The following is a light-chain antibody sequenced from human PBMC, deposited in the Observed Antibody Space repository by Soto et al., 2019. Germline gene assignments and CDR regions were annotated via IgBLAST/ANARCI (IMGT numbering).Light chain of an antibody. V-gene: IGLV2-11*01. CDR2: DVY. Sequence: QSVLTQPRSMSGSPGPSVTISCTGSSSDVGAYNRVSWYQKHPDEAPKLMIYDVYKRPSGVPERFSGSESGDTASLTISGLRTEDEADYFCCSYAGSYTWVCGTGTKLTVL. CDR3: CSYAGSYTWV. J-gene: IGLJ1*01. CDR1: SSDVGAYNR.